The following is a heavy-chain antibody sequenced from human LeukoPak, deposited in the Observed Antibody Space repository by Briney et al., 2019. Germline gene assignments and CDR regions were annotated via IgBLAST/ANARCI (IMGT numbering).Heavy chain of an antibody. V-gene: IGHV4-39*07. CDR2: IYYSGST. D-gene: IGHD6-6*01. CDR1: GGSISSSSYY. CDR3: ARELGIAARPFDY. Sequence: SETLSLTCTVSGGSISSSSYYWGWIRQPPGKGLEWIGSIYYSGSTYYNPSLKSRVTISVDTSKNQFSLKLSSVTAADTAVYYCARELGIAARPFDYWGQGTLVTVSS. J-gene: IGHJ4*02.